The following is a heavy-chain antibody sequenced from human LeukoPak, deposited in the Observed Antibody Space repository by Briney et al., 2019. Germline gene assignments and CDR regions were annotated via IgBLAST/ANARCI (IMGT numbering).Heavy chain of an antibody. D-gene: IGHD3-22*01. CDR3: ARPYYDSSGYRLDY. CDR2: ISYDGNNK. V-gene: IGHV3-30*19. Sequence: GGSLRLSCEISGFNFSHYGIHWVRQAPGKGLEWVALISYDGNNKYNADSVKGRFTISRDNSKNTLYLQMNSLRADDTAVYYCARPYYDSSGYRLDYWGQGTLVTVSS. CDR1: GFNFSHYG. J-gene: IGHJ4*02.